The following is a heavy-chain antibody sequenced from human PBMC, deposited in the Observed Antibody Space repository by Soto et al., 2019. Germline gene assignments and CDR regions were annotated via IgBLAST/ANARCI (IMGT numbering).Heavy chain of an antibody. D-gene: IGHD1-26*01. Sequence: ASVKVSCKASGYTCTSYYINWVRQAPGQGLEWMGVINPHGGSTAYAQKFKGRVTLTRDTSASTVYMEVSSLTSEDTAMYYCARSSGGNFGIIIEGTNWFAPWGQGTLVTVSS. V-gene: IGHV1-46*01. CDR1: GYTCTSYY. CDR2: INPHGGST. CDR3: ARSSGGNFGIIIEGTNWFAP. J-gene: IGHJ5*02.